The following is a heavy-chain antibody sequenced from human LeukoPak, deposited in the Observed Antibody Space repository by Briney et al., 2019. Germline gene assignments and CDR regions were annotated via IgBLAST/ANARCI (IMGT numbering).Heavy chain of an antibody. D-gene: IGHD6-13*01. CDR3: AVTFIAAAGDDAFDI. CDR2: INHSGST. Sequence: SETLSLTCAVCGGSFSGYYWSWIRQPPGKGLEWIGEINHSGSTNYNPSLKSRVTISVDTSKNQFSLKLSSVTAADTAVYYCAVTFIAAAGDDAFDIWGQGTMVTVSS. V-gene: IGHV4-34*01. CDR1: GGSFSGYY. J-gene: IGHJ3*02.